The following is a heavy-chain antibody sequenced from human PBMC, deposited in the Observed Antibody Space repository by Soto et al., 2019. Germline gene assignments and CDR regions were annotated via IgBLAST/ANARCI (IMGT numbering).Heavy chain of an antibody. D-gene: IGHD3-10*01. J-gene: IGHJ6*02. Sequence: ASVKVSCKASGGTFSSFALNWVRQAPGQGLEWMGGIIPIFGTANYAQKFQGRVTITADESTSTAYMELSSLRSDDTAVYYCARDNAGSGSDYGMDVWGHGTTVTVSS. CDR2: IIPIFGTA. CDR1: GGTFSSFA. V-gene: IGHV1-69*13. CDR3: ARDNAGSGSDYGMDV.